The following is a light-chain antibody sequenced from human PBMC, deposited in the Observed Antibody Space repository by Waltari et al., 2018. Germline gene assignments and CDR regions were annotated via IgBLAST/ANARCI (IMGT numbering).Light chain of an antibody. CDR1: SSNIGAGYD. Sequence: QSVLTQPPSVSGAPGQRVTISCTGSSSNIGAGYDVHWYQQLPGTAPKLLICGNSNRPSGVPDRFSGSKSGTSASLAITGLQAEDEADYYCQSYDSSLSGFYVFGTGTKVTVL. J-gene: IGLJ1*01. CDR2: GNS. V-gene: IGLV1-40*01. CDR3: QSYDSSLSGFYV.